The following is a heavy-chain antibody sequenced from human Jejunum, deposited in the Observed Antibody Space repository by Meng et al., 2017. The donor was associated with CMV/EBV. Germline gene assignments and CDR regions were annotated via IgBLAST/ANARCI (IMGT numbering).Heavy chain of an antibody. V-gene: IGHV4-39*01. J-gene: IGHJ4*02. D-gene: IGHD3-10*01. Sequence: ITRTSYYWDWIRHSPGKGLEWIGTIYYDGPTYYNPSLKSRVTISVDSSKNQFSLSLTSVTAADTAVYYCARALQAGVAGRGASGYWGQGSLVTVSS. CDR3: ARALQAGVAGRGASGY. CDR2: IYYDGPT. CDR1: ITRTSYY.